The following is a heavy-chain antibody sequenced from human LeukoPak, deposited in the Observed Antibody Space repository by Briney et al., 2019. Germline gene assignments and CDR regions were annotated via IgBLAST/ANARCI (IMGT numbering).Heavy chain of an antibody. D-gene: IGHD3-22*01. CDR3: ALDSSGYTAFDI. Sequence: PGGSLRLSCAASGFTFSSYSMNWVRQAPGKGLESVSSLSSSSSYIYYADSVKGGYTISRDNAKHSLYLQMNSLRAEDTAVYYCALDSSGYTAFDIWGQGTMVTVSS. J-gene: IGHJ3*02. CDR1: GFTFSSYS. V-gene: IGHV3-21*01. CDR2: LSSSSSYI.